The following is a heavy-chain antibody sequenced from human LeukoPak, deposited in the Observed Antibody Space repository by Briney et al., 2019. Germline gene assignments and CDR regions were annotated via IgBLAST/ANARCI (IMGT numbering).Heavy chain of an antibody. D-gene: IGHD2-21*02. CDR3: AREPPYCGGDCRSLSDY. CDR2: ISSSSSTI. CDR1: GFTFSSYS. V-gene: IGHV3-48*01. J-gene: IGHJ4*02. Sequence: PGGSLRLSCAASGFTFSSYSMNWVRQAPGKGLEWVSYISSSSSTIYYADSVKGRFTISRDNAKNSLYLQMNSLRAEDTAVYYCAREPPYCGGDCRSLSDYWGQGALVTVSS.